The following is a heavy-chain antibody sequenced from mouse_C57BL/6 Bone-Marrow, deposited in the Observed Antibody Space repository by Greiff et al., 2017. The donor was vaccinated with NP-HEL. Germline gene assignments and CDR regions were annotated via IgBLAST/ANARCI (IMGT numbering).Heavy chain of an antibody. D-gene: IGHD1-1*01. Sequence: VQLQQSGTVLARPGASVKMSCKTSGYTFTSYWMHWVKQRPGEGLEWIGAIYPGNSDTSYNQKFKGKAKLTAVTSACTADMEISSLTNVDSACYYCTRELITTVVADYYAMDYWGQGTSVTVSS. J-gene: IGHJ4*01. V-gene: IGHV1-5*01. CDR2: IYPGNSDT. CDR1: GYTFTSYW. CDR3: TRELITTVVADYYAMDY.